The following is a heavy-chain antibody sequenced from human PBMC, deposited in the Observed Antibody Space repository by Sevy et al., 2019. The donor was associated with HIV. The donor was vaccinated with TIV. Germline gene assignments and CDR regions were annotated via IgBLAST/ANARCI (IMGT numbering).Heavy chain of an antibody. CDR2: IRSKTFGGTT. D-gene: IGHD3-9*01. Sequence: GGSLRLSCITSGFRFSDYALTWLRQAPGKGLEWVGFIRSKTFGGTTEYAASVKGRFTISRDESKSIAYLEMNSLITEHTAIYYCTRIRGTISAYYYFGMDVWGQGATVTVSS. V-gene: IGHV3-49*03. CDR3: TRIRGTISAYYYFGMDV. J-gene: IGHJ6*02. CDR1: GFRFSDYA.